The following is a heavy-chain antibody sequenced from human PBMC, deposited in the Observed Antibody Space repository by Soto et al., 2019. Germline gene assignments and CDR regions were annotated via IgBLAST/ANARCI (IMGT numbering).Heavy chain of an antibody. D-gene: IGHD3-10*01. CDR2: ISGSGGST. Sequence: XESLRLSCAASGFTFSSYAMSWVRQAPGKGLEWVSAISGSGGSTYYADSVKGRFTISRDNSKNTLYLQMNSLRAEDTAVYYCAKPNTMVRTYYYGMDVWGQGTTVTVSS. CDR1: GFTFSSYA. J-gene: IGHJ6*02. V-gene: IGHV3-23*01. CDR3: AKPNTMVRTYYYGMDV.